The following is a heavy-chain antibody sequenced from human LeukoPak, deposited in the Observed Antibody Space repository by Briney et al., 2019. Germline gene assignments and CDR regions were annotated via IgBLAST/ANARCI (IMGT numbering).Heavy chain of an antibody. V-gene: IGHV1-69*13. J-gene: IGHJ6*02. CDR3: AAPGPYSSGYTLLLAEFVYYYNGMDV. D-gene: IGHD3-22*01. CDR1: GGTFSSYA. CDR2: IIPIFGTA. Sequence: ASVKVSCKASGGTFSSYAISWVRQAPGQGLEWMGGIIPIFGTANYAQKFQGRVTITADESTSTAYMELSSLRSEDTAVYYCAAPGPYSSGYTLLLAEFVYYYNGMDVWGQGTTVTVSS.